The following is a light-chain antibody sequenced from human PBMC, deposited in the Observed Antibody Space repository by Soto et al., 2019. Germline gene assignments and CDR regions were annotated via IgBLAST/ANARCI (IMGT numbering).Light chain of an antibody. CDR1: QSLLHSNGYNY. J-gene: IGKJ3*01. CDR2: LGS. CDR3: MQALQTPRT. Sequence: DIVMTQSPLSLPVTPGEPASISCRSSQSLLHSNGYNYLDWYLQKPGQSPQLLIYLGSNRASGVPDRFSGGGSGKDFTLKISRVEAEDVGVYYCMQALQTPRTFGPGTKVDIK. V-gene: IGKV2-28*01.